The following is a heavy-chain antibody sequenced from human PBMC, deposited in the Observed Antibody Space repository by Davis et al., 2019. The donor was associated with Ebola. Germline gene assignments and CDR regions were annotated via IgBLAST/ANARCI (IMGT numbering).Heavy chain of an antibody. CDR1: GFSLSTSGVG. J-gene: IGHJ5*02. V-gene: IGHV2-5*02. CDR3: AHSITIYNWFDP. Sequence: SGPTLVKPTQTLTLTCTFSGFSLSTSGVGVGWIRQPPGKALEWLALISWDDDKHYSPSLKNRLTITKDSSKNQVVLRLTNVGPVDTATYFCAHSITIYNWFDPWGQGTLVTVSS. D-gene: IGHD3-3*01. CDR2: ISWDDDK.